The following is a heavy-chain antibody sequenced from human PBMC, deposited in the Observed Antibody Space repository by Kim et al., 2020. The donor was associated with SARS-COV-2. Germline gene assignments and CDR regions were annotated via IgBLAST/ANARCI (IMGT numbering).Heavy chain of an antibody. J-gene: IGHJ6*02. CDR3: ARDGPGGYLAPYYYGMDV. Sequence: GGSLRLSCAASGFTFSSYGMHWVRQAPGKGLEWVAVIWYDGSNKYYADSVKGRFTISRDNSKNTLYLQMNSLRAEDTAVYYCARDGPGGYLAPYYYGMDVWGQGTTVTVSS. V-gene: IGHV3-33*01. CDR1: GFTFSSYG. CDR2: IWYDGSNK. D-gene: IGHD6-13*01.